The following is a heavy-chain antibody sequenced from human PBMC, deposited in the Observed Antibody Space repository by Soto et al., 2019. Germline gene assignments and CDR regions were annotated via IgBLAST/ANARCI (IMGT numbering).Heavy chain of an antibody. CDR3: ARLIKRRYSGYGYYYYGMDV. CDR2: IYYSGST. D-gene: IGHD5-12*01. J-gene: IGHJ6*02. Sequence: PSETLSLTCTVSGGSVSSGSYYWSWIRQPPGKGLEWIGYIYYSGSTNYNPSLKSRVTISVNPSKNQFSLKLSSVTAADTAVYFCARLIKRRYSGYGYYYYGMDVWGQGTTVTVSS. V-gene: IGHV4-61*01. CDR1: GGSVSSGSYY.